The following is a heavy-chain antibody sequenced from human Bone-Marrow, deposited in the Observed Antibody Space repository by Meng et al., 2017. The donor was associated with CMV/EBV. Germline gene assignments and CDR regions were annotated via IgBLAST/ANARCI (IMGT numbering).Heavy chain of an antibody. CDR2: FDPEDGET. CDR3: ATGPRGSSSWFGWFDP. D-gene: IGHD6-13*01. J-gene: IGHJ5*02. CDR1: GYTLTELS. V-gene: IGHV1-24*01. Sequence: ASVKVSCKVSGYTLTELSMHWVRQAPGKGLEWMGGFDPEDGETIYAQKFQGRVTMTEDTSTDTAYMELSSLRSEDTAVYYCATGPRGSSSWFGWFDPWGQGTPVTVSS.